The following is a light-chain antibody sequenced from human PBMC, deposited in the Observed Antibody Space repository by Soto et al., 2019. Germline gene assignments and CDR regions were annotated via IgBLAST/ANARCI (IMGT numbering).Light chain of an antibody. CDR3: YSYAGRNIWV. V-gene: IGLV2-8*01. CDR1: GSDIGAYNF. CDR2: GVT. J-gene: IGLJ3*02. Sequence: QSALAQPPSAPGSPGQSVTISCTGSGSDIGAYNFVSWYQQHPGKAPKLMIFGVTERPSGVPDRFSGSKSGNTASLTVSGLQADDEAVYYCYSYAGRNIWVFDGGTKLTVL.